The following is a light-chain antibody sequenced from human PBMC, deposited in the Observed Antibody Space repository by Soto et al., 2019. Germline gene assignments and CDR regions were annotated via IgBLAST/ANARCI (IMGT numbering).Light chain of an antibody. CDR3: SSYTSSSTWV. CDR1: SSDVGGYNY. V-gene: IGLV2-14*01. Sequence: QSALTQPASVSGSPGQSITISCTGTSSDVGGYNYVSWYQQHPGKAPKLMIYDVSNRTSGVSNRFSGSKSGNTASLTISGLKAEDEADYYCSSYTSSSTWVFGGGTKLTVL. J-gene: IGLJ3*02. CDR2: DVS.